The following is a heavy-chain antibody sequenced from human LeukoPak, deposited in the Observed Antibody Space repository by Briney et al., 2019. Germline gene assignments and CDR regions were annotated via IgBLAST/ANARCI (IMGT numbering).Heavy chain of an antibody. CDR1: GFTFSSYS. CDR3: ARAYSSGWYEVFYFDY. Sequence: GGSLRLSCAASGFTFSSYSMNWVRQAPGKGLEWVSSISSSSSYIYYADSVKGRFTISRDNAKNSLYLQMNSLRAEDTAVYYCARAYSSGWYEVFYFDYWGQGTLVTVSS. J-gene: IGHJ4*02. CDR2: ISSSSSYI. D-gene: IGHD6-19*01. V-gene: IGHV3-21*01.